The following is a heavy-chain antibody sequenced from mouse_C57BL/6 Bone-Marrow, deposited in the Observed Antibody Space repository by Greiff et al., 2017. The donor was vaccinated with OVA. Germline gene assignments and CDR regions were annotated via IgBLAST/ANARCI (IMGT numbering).Heavy chain of an antibody. CDR2: IYYSGTI. CDR1: GISITTGNYR. V-gene: IGHV3-5*01. J-gene: IGHJ1*03. Sequence: EVKLMESGPGLVKPSQTVFLTCTVPGISITTGNYRWSWIRQFPGNKLEWIGYIYYSGTITYNPSLTSRTTITRDTPKNQFFLEMNSLTAEDTATYYCAREGWLLRGGRYFDVWGTGTTVTVSS. D-gene: IGHD2-3*01. CDR3: AREGWLLRGGRYFDV.